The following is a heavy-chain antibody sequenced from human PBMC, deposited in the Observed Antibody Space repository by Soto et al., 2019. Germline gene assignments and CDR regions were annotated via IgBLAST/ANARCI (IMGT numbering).Heavy chain of an antibody. V-gene: IGHV1-24*01. D-gene: IGHD5-12*01. CDR2: FDPEDGET. Sequence: ASVKVSCKVSGYTLTELSMHWVRQAPGKGLEWMGGFDPEDGETIYAQKFQGRVTMTEDTSTDTAYMELSSLRSEDTAVYYCATTLKERWLQRDAFDIWGQGTMVTVSS. CDR1: GYTLTELS. CDR3: ATTLKERWLQRDAFDI. J-gene: IGHJ3*02.